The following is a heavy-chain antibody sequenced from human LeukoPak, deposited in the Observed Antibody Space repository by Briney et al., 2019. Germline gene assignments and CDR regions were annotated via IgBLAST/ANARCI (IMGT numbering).Heavy chain of an antibody. CDR2: IYYSGST. CDR3: ARGKFLADYYDSSCYFDY. D-gene: IGHD3-22*01. Sequence: SETLSLTCTVSGASIRSGDYYWSWIRQHPGKGLEWIGYIYYSGSTYYNPSLKSRVTISVDTSKNQFSLKLSSVTAADTAVYYCARGKFLADYYDSSCYFDYWGQGTLVTVSS. CDR1: GASIRSGDYY. V-gene: IGHV4-31*03. J-gene: IGHJ4*02.